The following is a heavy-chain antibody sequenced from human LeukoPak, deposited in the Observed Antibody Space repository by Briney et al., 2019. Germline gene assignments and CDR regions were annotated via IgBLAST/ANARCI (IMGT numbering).Heavy chain of an antibody. V-gene: IGHV4-30-4*08. D-gene: IGHD3-10*01. CDR1: GGSISSGDYY. J-gene: IGHJ3*02. CDR3: ASKLLWFGEDAFDI. Sequence: PSETLSLTCTVSGGSISSGDYYWSWIRQPPGKGLECIGYIYYSGSTYYNPSLKSRVTISVDTSKNQFSLKLSSVTAADTAVYYCASKLLWFGEDAFDIWGQGTMVTVSS. CDR2: IYYSGST.